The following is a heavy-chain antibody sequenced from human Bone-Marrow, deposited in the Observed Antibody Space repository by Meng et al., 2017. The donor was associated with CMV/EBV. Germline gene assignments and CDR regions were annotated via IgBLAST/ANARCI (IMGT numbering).Heavy chain of an antibody. V-gene: IGHV3-64*02. Sequence: GESLKISCAASGFTFSSYAMHWVRQAPGKGLEYVSAISSNGGSTYYADSVKGRFTISRDNAKNSLYLQMNSLRAEDTAVYYCARVYYYDSSFDYWGQGTLVTVSS. CDR1: GFTFSSYA. CDR2: ISSNGGST. J-gene: IGHJ4*02. D-gene: IGHD3-22*01. CDR3: ARVYYYDSSFDY.